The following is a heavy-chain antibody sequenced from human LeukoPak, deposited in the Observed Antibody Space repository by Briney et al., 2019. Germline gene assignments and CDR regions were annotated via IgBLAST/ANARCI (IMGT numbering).Heavy chain of an antibody. D-gene: IGHD1-26*01. V-gene: IGHV4-34*01. CDR3: TRHGDSGTYSY. Sequence: PSETLSLTCAVYGGSFGEYYWTWIRQPPGKGLEWIGEINHSGRTNYNPSLMSRVTKSGDMSKNQFSLQLSSVTAADMAVYYCTRHGDSGTYSYWGQGTLVTVSS. CDR2: INHSGRT. CDR1: GGSFGEYY. J-gene: IGHJ4*02.